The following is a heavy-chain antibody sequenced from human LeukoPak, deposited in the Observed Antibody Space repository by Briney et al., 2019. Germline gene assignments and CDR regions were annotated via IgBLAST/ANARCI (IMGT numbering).Heavy chain of an antibody. Sequence: GGSLRLSCAASGFIFDNFAMHWVRQVPGKGLEWVSRINRDGSRTDYADSVKGRFTISRDDAKNTLYLQVNSLRAEDTAVYFCARGGSDTAMAHDYWGQGTLVTVSS. D-gene: IGHD5-18*01. CDR3: ARGGSDTAMAHDY. V-gene: IGHV3-74*01. J-gene: IGHJ4*02. CDR2: INRDGSRT. CDR1: GFIFDNFA.